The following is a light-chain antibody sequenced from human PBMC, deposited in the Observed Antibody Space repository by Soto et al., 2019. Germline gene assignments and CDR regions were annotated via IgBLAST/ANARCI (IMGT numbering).Light chain of an antibody. Sequence: NFMLTQPHSVSESPGKTVTISCTRSSGSIASNYVQWYQQRPGSAPTTVIHEDNQRPSGVPDRFSGSIDSSSNSASLTISGLKTEDEADYYCQSYDSSNVGGGTQLTVL. V-gene: IGLV6-57*04. CDR2: EDN. CDR1: SGSIASNY. CDR3: QSYDSSN. J-gene: IGLJ2*01.